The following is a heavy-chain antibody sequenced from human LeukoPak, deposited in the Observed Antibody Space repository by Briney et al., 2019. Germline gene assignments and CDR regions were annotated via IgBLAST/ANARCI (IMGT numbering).Heavy chain of an antibody. J-gene: IGHJ2*01. CDR1: GFTVSSNY. V-gene: IGHV3-53*01. D-gene: IGHD3-16*02. Sequence: GGSLRLSCAASGFTVSSNYMSWVRQAPGKGLEWVSVIYSGGRTYYADSVKGRFTISRDNSKNTLYLQMNSLRAEDSAVYYCAKALSSSSYYFDLGGRGTLVTVSS. CDR3: AKALSSSSYYFDL. CDR2: IYSGGRT.